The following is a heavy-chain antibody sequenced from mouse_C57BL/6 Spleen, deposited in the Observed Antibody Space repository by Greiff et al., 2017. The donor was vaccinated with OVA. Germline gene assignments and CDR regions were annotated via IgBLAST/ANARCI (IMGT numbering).Heavy chain of an antibody. J-gene: IGHJ2*01. V-gene: IGHV5-4*01. CDR2: ISAGGSYT. Sequence: EVNVVESGGGLVKPGGSLKLSCAASGFTFSSYAMSWVRQTPEKRLEWVATISAGGSYTYYPDNVKGRFTISRDNAKNNLYLQMSHLKSEDTAMYYCARDKTSFFDYWGQGTTLTVAS. CDR3: ARDKTSFFDY. CDR1: GFTFSSYA.